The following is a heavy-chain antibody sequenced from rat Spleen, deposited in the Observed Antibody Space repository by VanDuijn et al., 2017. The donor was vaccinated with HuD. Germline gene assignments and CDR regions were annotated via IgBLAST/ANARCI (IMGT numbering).Heavy chain of an antibody. CDR3: ARHWGY. CDR2: INPDGSGT. J-gene: IGHJ2*01. D-gene: IGHD4-6*01. Sequence: EVQLVESDGGLVQPGRSLKLSCAASGFTFSSNWLNWIRQAPGKGLEWVASINPDGSGTYYPDTVKGRFVISKDDAKNTGYLQMDSLRSEDTATYYCARHWGYWGQGVMVTVSS. CDR1: GFTFSSNW. V-gene: IGHV5-35*01.